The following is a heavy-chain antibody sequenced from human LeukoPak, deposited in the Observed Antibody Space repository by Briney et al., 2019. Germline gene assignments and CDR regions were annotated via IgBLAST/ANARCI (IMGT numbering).Heavy chain of an antibody. J-gene: IGHJ3*02. D-gene: IGHD5-12*01. CDR3: AREQTITPDAFDI. Sequence: GGSLRLSCAASGFTFSSYSMNWVRQAPGKGLEWVSSISSRSSYIYYADSVKGRFTISRDNAKNSLYLQMNSLRAEDTAVYYCAREQTITPDAFDIWGQGTMVTVSS. CDR1: GFTFSSYS. CDR2: ISSRSSYI. V-gene: IGHV3-21*01.